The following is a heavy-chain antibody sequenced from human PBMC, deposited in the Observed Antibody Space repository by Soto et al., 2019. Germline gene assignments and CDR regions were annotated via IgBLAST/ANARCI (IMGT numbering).Heavy chain of an antibody. V-gene: IGHV4-59*08. D-gene: IGHD2-15*01. J-gene: IGHJ4*02. CDR2: IYYSGRT. Sequence: QVQLQESGPGLVKPSETLSLTCTVSGGSISSYYWSWIRQPPGKGLEWIGYIYYSGRTNYNPSLKNRFTISVDTSKNQFSLTLSSVTAADPAVYYCARRYGGTFDSWGPGTLVTVSS. CDR1: GGSISSYY. CDR3: ARRYGGTFDS.